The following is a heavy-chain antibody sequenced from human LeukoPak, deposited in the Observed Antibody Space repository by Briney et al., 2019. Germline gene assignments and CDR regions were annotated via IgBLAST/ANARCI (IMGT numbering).Heavy chain of an antibody. J-gene: IGHJ3*02. CDR3: ARDWGYCSGGSCLPDAFDI. V-gene: IGHV3-48*03. CDR2: ISSSGSTI. CDR1: GFTFSSYE. Sequence: PGGSLRPSCAASGFTFSSYEMNWVRQAPGKGLEWVSYISSSGSTIYYADSVKGRFTTSRDNAKNSLYLQMNSLRAEDTAVYYCARDWGYCSGGSCLPDAFDIWGQGTMVTVSS. D-gene: IGHD2-15*01.